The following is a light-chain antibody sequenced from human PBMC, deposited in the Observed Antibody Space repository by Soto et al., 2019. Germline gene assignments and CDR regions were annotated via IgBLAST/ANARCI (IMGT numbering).Light chain of an antibody. J-gene: IGKJ5*01. CDR1: QSVSSY. CDR3: QQRSNWPPEIT. CDR2: DAS. V-gene: IGKV3-11*01. Sequence: IVLTQSTATLSLSPGERATLSCRASQSVSSYLAWYQQKPGQAPRLLIYDASNRATGIPARFSGSGSGTDFTLTISSLEPEDFAVYYCQQRSNWPPEITFGQGTRLEIK.